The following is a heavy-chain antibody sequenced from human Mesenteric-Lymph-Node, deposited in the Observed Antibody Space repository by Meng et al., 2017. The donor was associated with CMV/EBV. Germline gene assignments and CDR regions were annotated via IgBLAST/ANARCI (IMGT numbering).Heavy chain of an antibody. CDR3: AKDSPILTV. D-gene: IGHD4-11*01. J-gene: IGHJ4*02. CDR1: GFTFSSYG. CDR2: LSDSGDSI. Sequence: LRLSCAASGFTFSSYGMHWVRQIPGKGLEWVSALSDSGDSIYYADSVKGRFTISRDNFQNTLYLQMSSLRVEDTAVYYCAKDSPILTVWGLGTLVTVSS. V-gene: IGHV3-23*01.